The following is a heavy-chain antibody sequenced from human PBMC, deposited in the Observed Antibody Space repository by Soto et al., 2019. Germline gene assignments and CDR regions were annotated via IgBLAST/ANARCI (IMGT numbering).Heavy chain of an antibody. V-gene: IGHV1-46*01. J-gene: IGHJ6*02. CDR1: GYTFTSYY. Sequence: GASVKVSCKASGYTFTSYYMHWVRQAPGQGLEWMGIINPSGGSTSYAQKFQGRVTMTRDTSTSTVYMELSSLRSEDTAVYYCARVQVYNWNYYYYYYGMDVWGQGTTVTVSS. CDR3: ARVQVYNWNYYYYYYGMDV. CDR2: INPSGGST. D-gene: IGHD1-7*01.